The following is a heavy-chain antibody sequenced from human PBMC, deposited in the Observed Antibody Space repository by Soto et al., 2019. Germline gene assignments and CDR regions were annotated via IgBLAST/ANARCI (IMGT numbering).Heavy chain of an antibody. D-gene: IGHD3-10*01. V-gene: IGHV1-46*03. CDR3: SRVDPGETSPFDH. CDR1: S. J-gene: IGHJ4*02. CDR2: INPFDGSR. Sequence: SLCSVRHDPGQGLEWMGWINPFDGSRMFAQSFQGRVTVTRDTSTSTVYMEVSSLRSEDTAVYYCSRVDPGETSPFDHWGQGTLVTVSS.